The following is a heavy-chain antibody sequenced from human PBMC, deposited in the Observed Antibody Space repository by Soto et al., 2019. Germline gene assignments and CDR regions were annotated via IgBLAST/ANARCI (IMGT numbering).Heavy chain of an antibody. J-gene: IGHJ4*02. V-gene: IGHV3-23*01. CDR3: AKDHTPTVTTGYDY. CDR1: GFTFSSYA. D-gene: IGHD4-17*01. Sequence: GGSLRLSCAASGFTFSSYAMSWVRQAPGKGLEWVSAISGSGGSTYYADSVKGRFTISRDNSKNTLYLQMNSLRAEDTAVYYCAKDHTPTVTTGYDYWGQGTLVTVSS. CDR2: ISGSGGST.